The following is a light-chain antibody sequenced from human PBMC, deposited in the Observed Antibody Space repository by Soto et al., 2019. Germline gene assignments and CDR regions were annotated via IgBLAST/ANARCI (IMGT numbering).Light chain of an antibody. CDR1: QFIDSY. Sequence: DIQLTQSPTSLSASVGDRVTIACRASQFIDSYLNWYQQKPGKDPKLLIYAASSLQSGVSSRFSGSGSGTDFTLTINSLQPEDFATYYCQQSYSTTRTFGQGTKVEIK. CDR3: QQSYSTTRT. V-gene: IGKV1-39*01. J-gene: IGKJ1*01. CDR2: AAS.